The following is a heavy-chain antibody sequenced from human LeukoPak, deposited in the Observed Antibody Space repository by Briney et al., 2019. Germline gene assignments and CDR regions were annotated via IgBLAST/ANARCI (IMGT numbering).Heavy chain of an antibody. CDR2: IYTSGST. V-gene: IGHV4-4*07. J-gene: IGHJ4*02. CDR1: GGSISSYY. Sequence: PSETLSLTCTVSGGSISSYYWSWIRQPPGKGLEWIGRIYTSGSTNYNPSLKSRVTISVDTSKNQFSLKLSSVTAADTAVYYCARDRHATVVTRWGQGTLVTVSS. D-gene: IGHD4-23*01. CDR3: ARDRHATVVTR.